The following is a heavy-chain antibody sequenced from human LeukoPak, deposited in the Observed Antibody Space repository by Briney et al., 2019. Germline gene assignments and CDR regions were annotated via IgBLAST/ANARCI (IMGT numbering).Heavy chain of an antibody. CDR1: GYTFTSYY. J-gene: IGHJ6*04. CDR3: ARGYRSGGSCLTDYGMDV. V-gene: IGHV1-46*01. CDR2: INPSGGST. Sequence: ASVKVSCKASGYTFTSYYMHWVRQAPGQGLEWMGIINPSGGSTSYAQKFQGRVTMTRDTSTSTVYMELSSLRSEDTAVYYCARGYRSGGSCLTDYGMDVWGKGTTVTVSS. D-gene: IGHD2-15*01.